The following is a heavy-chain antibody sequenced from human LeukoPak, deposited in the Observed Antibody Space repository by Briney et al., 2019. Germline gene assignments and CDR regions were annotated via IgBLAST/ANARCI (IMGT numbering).Heavy chain of an antibody. CDR2: IYYSGST. CDR1: GGSISSYY. CDR3: ARLMIYDILTGYPDGPFDY. V-gene: IGHV4-59*01. D-gene: IGHD3-9*01. J-gene: IGHJ4*02. Sequence: SETLSLTCTVSGGSISSYYWSWIRQPAGKGLEWIGYIYYSGSTNYNPSLKSRVTISVDTSKNQFSLKLSSVTAADTAVYYCARLMIYDILTGYPDGPFDYWGQGTLVTVSS.